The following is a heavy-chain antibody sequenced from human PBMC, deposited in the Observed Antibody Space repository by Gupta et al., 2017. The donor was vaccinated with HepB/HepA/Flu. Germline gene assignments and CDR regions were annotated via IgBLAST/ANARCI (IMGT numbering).Heavy chain of an antibody. Sequence: QVPLVESGGGVVQPGRSLRLSCAASGFTFSAYAMHWVRQAPGKGLEWVALISYDGINKYYADSVKGRFTISRDNYKDTLYLEMNSLRAEDTAVYYCARQGLTNAFDIWGQGTMVTVSS. CDR1: GFTFSAYA. CDR3: ARQGLTNAFDI. CDR2: ISYDGINK. J-gene: IGHJ3*02. D-gene: IGHD1-1*01. V-gene: IGHV3-30-3*01.